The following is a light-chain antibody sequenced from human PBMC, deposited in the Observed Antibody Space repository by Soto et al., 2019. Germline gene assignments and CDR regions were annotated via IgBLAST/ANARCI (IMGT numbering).Light chain of an antibody. J-gene: IGKJ4*01. V-gene: IGKV1-9*01. CDR3: QQLNSYPLT. Sequence: DIQMTQSPSSLSASVGDRVTITCRASQGIRSYLAWYQQKPGKAPKLLIYAASTLQSGVPSRFSGSGSGTDFTLTINSLQPEDFATYYCQQLNSYPLTFGGGTKVDIK. CDR1: QGIRSY. CDR2: AAS.